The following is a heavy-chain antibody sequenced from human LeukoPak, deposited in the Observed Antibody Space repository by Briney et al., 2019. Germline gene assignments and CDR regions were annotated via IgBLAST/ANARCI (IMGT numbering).Heavy chain of an antibody. V-gene: IGHV1-69*06. J-gene: IGHJ4*02. CDR1: GGTFSSYA. CDR2: IIPIFGTA. D-gene: IGHD3-3*01. CDR3: ARERDYDFWSGYHKTYYFDY. Sequence: ASVKVSCKASGGTFSSYAISWVRQAPGQGLEWMGRIIPIFGTANYAQKFQGRVTITADKSTSTAYMELSSLRSEDTAVYYCARERDYDFWSGYHKTYYFDYWGQGTLVTVSS.